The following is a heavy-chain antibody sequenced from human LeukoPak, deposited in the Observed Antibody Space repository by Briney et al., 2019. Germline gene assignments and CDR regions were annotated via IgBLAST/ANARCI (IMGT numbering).Heavy chain of an antibody. CDR3: ARRTNPYYYDSSGHFGSFDY. J-gene: IGHJ4*02. CDR1: GGTFSSYA. D-gene: IGHD3-22*01. Sequence: SVKVSCKASGGTFSSYAISWVRQAPGQGLEWMGGIIPIFGTANYAQKLQGRVTMTTDTSTSTAYMELRSLRSDDTAVYYCARRTNPYYYDSSGHFGSFDYWGQGTLVTVSS. V-gene: IGHV1-69*05. CDR2: IIPIFGTA.